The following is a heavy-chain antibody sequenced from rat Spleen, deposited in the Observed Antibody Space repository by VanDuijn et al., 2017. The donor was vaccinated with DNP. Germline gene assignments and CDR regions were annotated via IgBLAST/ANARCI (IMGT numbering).Heavy chain of an antibody. CDR2: IQSGGST. J-gene: IGHJ3*01. CDR1: GFSVTSYS. Sequence: QVQLKESGPGLVQPSETLSLTCTVSGFSVTSYSVSWVRQPPGKGLEWMGRIQSGGSTDYNSALKSRLSISRDTSKSQVFLKMDSPQTEDTAIYFCTGGGSNIYPFSYWGQGTLVTVSS. D-gene: IGHD1-2*01. CDR3: TGGGSNIYPFSY. V-gene: IGHV2-1*01.